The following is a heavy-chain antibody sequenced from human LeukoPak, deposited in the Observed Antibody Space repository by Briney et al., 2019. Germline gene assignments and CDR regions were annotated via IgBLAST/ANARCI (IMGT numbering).Heavy chain of an antibody. Sequence: SVKVSCKASGYTFNGYYMHWVRQAPGQGLEWMGGIIPIFGTANYAQKFQGRVTITADGSTSTAHMELSSLRSEDTAVYYCARGGDSSGYSNWFDPWGQGTLVTVSS. CDR1: GYTFNGYY. CDR3: ARGGDSSGYSNWFDP. V-gene: IGHV1-69*13. J-gene: IGHJ5*02. CDR2: IIPIFGTA. D-gene: IGHD3-22*01.